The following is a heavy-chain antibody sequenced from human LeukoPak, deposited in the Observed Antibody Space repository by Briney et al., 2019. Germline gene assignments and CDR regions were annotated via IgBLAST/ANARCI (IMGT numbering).Heavy chain of an antibody. CDR2: ISTDGKDK. CDR1: GXTLSNYA. Sequence: GRSLRLSCAASGXTLSNYAMHWVRQAPGKGLEWVTVISTDGKDKKYADSVKGRFAISRDNSKNTLDLQMNSLRAEDTAVYYCAKDQKWGPADYYFDSWGQGILVTVSS. CDR3: AKDQKWGPADYYFDS. J-gene: IGHJ4*02. D-gene: IGHD2-2*01. V-gene: IGHV3-30*18.